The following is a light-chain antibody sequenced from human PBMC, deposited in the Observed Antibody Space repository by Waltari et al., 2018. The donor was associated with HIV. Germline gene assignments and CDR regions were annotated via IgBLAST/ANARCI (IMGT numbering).Light chain of an antibody. V-gene: IGLV2-23*02. CDR1: SRDIGGSSA. CDR2: EVT. Sequence: QSALTQPASVSGSPGRSITISCIGSSRDIGGSSAVSWYQQRPGRAPRLIIYEVTARPSGFSGRFAASRSGHTASLTISGLQAEDEAEYYCCAYAGFNALTFGGGTKLTV. J-gene: IGLJ2*01. CDR3: CAYAGFNALT.